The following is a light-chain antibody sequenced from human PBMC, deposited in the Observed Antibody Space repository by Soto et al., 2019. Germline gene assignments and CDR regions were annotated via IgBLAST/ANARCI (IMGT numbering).Light chain of an antibody. CDR1: QSVSSN. CDR3: QQYNNCPPRWRT. Sequence: EIVMTQSPATLSVSPGERATLSCRASQSVSSNLAWYQQKPGQAPRLLIFGASTRATGIPARFSGRGSVTEFTLTISSLQSEDFAVYYCQQYNNCPPRWRTFGQGTKVEIK. CDR2: GAS. V-gene: IGKV3-15*01. J-gene: IGKJ1*01.